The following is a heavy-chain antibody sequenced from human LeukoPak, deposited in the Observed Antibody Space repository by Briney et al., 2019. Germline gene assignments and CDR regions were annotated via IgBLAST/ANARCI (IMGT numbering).Heavy chain of an antibody. CDR2: IYYSGST. J-gene: IGHJ4*02. CDR1: GGSISSYY. V-gene: IGHV4-59*01. D-gene: IGHD1-26*01. Sequence: PSETLSLTCTVSGGSISSYYWSWIRQPPGQGLEWIGYIYYSGSTNYNPSLKSRVTISVDTSKNQFSLKLSSVTAADTAVYYCARASSGSYYGSTVNFDYWGQGTLVTVSS. CDR3: ARASSGSYYGSTVNFDY.